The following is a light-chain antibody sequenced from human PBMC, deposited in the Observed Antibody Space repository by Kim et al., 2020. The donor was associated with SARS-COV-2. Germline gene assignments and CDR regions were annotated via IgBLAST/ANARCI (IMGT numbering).Light chain of an antibody. V-gene: IGLV7-46*01. CDR1: TGAVPPTHY. J-gene: IGLJ3*02. CDR3: LLSFSGIRV. CDR2: DTG. Sequence: VPLPCAASTGAVPPTHYPYWFQKKPGEVPRTLIFDTGSRHSWTPARFSGSLSGDKAVLTLAGAQPEDEGDYYCLLSFSGIRVFGGGTQLTVL.